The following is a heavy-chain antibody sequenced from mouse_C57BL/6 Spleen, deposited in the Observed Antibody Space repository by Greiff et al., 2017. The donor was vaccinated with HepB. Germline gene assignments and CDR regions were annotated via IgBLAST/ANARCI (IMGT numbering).Heavy chain of an antibody. CDR3: TTGAWFAY. CDR1: GFNIKDDY. CDR2: IDPENGDT. J-gene: IGHJ3*01. V-gene: IGHV14-4*01. Sequence: EVQQVESGAELVRPGASVKLSCTASGFNIKDDYMHWVKQRPEQGLEWIGWIDPENGDTEYASKFQGKATITADTSSNTAYLQLSSLTSEDTAVYYCTTGAWFAYWGQGTLVTVSA.